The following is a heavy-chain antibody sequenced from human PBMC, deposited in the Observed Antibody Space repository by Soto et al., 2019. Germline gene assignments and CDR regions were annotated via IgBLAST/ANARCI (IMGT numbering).Heavy chain of an antibody. D-gene: IGHD1-1*01. Sequence: GGSLRLSCEASGFALSPYWMSWVRQAPGKGLEWVASINQDGSVKHYVDSVRGRFTISRDNAKNSLFLQMNSLSAEDTAVYYCARLTEAVTTFVYWGQGTPVTVSS. CDR2: INQDGSVK. CDR1: GFALSPYW. J-gene: IGHJ4*02. V-gene: IGHV3-7*03. CDR3: ARLTEAVTTFVY.